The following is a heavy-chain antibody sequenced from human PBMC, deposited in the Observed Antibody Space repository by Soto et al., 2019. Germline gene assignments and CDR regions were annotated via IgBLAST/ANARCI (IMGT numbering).Heavy chain of an antibody. Sequence: ASVKVSCKASGYTFTSYGMIWVRQAPGQGLEWMGWINAYNGNTNYAQKLQGRVTMTTDTSTSTAYMELRSLRSDDTAVYYCARDVGYGLIDYWGQGTLVTVSS. CDR3: ARDVGYGLIDY. CDR1: GYTFTSYG. V-gene: IGHV1-18*01. J-gene: IGHJ4*02. CDR2: INAYNGNT. D-gene: IGHD5-18*01.